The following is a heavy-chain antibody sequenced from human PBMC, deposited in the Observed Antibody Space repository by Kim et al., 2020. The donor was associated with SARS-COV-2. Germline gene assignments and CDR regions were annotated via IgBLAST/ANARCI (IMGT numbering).Heavy chain of an antibody. CDR3: ARDWSGDHYDYGMDV. V-gene: IGHV4-59*01. Sequence: PSLKSRVTQSVETSQNPFSLKLSSVTAADTAVYYCARDWSGDHYDYGMDVWGQGTTVTVSS. J-gene: IGHJ6*02. D-gene: IGHD3-10*01.